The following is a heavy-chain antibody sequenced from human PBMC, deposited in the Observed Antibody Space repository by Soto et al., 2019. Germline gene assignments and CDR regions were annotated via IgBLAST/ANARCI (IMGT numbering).Heavy chain of an antibody. V-gene: IGHV3-33*01. J-gene: IGHJ6*02. CDR3: ARDRGIVVLSAAPYYSGMDV. CDR2: IWDDGRYT. Sequence: GGSLRLCCAASGFIFSNYAMHGVRQDPGTGLEWVTVIWDDGRYTYYADSVKGRFTISRDNSKNTLYLQMNSLRAEDTALYYCARDRGIVVLSAAPYYSGMDVWGQGTTVTVSS. CDR1: GFIFSNYA. D-gene: IGHD2-2*01.